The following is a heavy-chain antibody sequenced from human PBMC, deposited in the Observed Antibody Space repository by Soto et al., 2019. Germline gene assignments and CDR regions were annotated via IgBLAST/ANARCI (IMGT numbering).Heavy chain of an antibody. V-gene: IGHV5-51*01. CDR2: IYPGDSDT. CDR1: GYSFTSYW. CDR3: ARHVGLVIAARTPYYYYYGMDV. D-gene: IGHD6-6*01. Sequence: GESLKISCKGSGYSFTSYWIGWVRQMPGKGLEWMGIIYPGDSDTRYSPSFQGQVTISADKSISTAYLQWSSLKASDTAMFYCARHVGLVIAARTPYYYYYGMDVWGQGTTVTVSS. J-gene: IGHJ6*02.